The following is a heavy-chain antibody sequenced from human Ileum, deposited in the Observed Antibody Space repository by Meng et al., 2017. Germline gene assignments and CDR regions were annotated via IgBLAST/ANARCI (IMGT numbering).Heavy chain of an antibody. Sequence: GESLKISCAASGFTFKNYGMIWVRQAPGKGLEYVSYIETSGATYYADAVKGRFTISRDNAKNSLYLQMNSLRAEDTAVYYCARAIYDIVHGYYFDLWGQGTLVTVSS. CDR3: ARAIYDIVHGYYFDL. CDR2: IETSGAT. CDR1: GFTFKNYG. J-gene: IGHJ4*02. V-gene: IGHV3-48*03. D-gene: IGHD3-9*01.